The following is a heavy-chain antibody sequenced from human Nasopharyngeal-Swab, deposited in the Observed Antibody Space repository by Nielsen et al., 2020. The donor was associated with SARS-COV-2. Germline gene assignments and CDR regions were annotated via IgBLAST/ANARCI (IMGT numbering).Heavy chain of an antibody. CDR3: ARARGYSGYGY. D-gene: IGHD5-12*01. V-gene: IGHV1-18*03. Sequence: WVRQGTGQGREWRGGISAYNGNTNYAQKLRGRVTMTTDTSTSTAYMELRRLRSDDMAVYYCARARGYSGYGYWGQGTLVTVSS. J-gene: IGHJ4*02. CDR2: ISAYNGNT.